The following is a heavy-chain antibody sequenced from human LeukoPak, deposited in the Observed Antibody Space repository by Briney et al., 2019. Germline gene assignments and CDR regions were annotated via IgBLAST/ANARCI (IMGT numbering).Heavy chain of an antibody. J-gene: IGHJ4*02. CDR1: GYTFTSYG. V-gene: IGHV1-18*01. Sequence: ASVKVSCKASGYTFTSYGISWVRQAPGQGLEWMGWISAYNGNTNYAQKLQGRVTMTTETSTSTAYMELRSLRSDDTVVYYCARAKSYGSGSQAFDYWGQGTLVTVSS. CDR3: ARAKSYGSGSQAFDY. CDR2: ISAYNGNT. D-gene: IGHD3-10*01.